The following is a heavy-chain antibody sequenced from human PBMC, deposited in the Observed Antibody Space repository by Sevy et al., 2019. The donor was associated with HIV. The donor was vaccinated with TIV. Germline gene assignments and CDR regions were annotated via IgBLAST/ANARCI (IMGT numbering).Heavy chain of an antibody. CDR2: VSDDGIKD. J-gene: IGHJ5*02. CDR3: VKEATAHRKIRFCFGDNCFYNWFDT. Sequence: GGSLRLSCTASEFTFSDYAMHWVRQTPAKGLEWMAIVSDDGIKDDYADSVKGRFAISRDNSRSTLYLQMNSLTPDDTAVYFCVKEATAHRKIRFCFGDNCFYNWFDTWGQGVLVTVSS. CDR1: EFTFSDYA. V-gene: IGHV3-30*09. D-gene: IGHD4-17*01.